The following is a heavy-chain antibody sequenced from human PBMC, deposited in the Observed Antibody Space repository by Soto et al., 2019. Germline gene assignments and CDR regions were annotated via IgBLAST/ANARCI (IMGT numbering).Heavy chain of an antibody. CDR2: IASHGTT. J-gene: IGHJ4*02. D-gene: IGHD3-3*01. Sequence: SETLSLTCTVSSGSITFYYWTWIRQSPGKGLEWIGYIASHGTTTYNPSLKSRVTISLDTSKSRFSLRLTSATAADTATYYCARGKYFSFWSVLKYYYDHWGQGAQVTVSS. CDR3: ARGKYFSFWSVLKYYYDH. CDR1: SGSITFYY. V-gene: IGHV4-4*08.